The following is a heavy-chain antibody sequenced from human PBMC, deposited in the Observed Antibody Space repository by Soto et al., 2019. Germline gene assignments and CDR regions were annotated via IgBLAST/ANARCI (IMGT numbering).Heavy chain of an antibody. CDR3: ARGIQHRYRIAV. CDR2: INSDGSST. Sequence: EVQLVESGGGLVQPGGSLRLSCAAAGFTFSNYWMHWVRQAPGKGLVWVSRINSDGSSTFYADSVRGRFTISRDNAKNTVFLQMNSLRGEDTAVYYCARGIQHRYRIAVWGQGTTVTVSS. V-gene: IGHV3-74*01. D-gene: IGHD5-18*01. J-gene: IGHJ6*02. CDR1: GFTFSNYW.